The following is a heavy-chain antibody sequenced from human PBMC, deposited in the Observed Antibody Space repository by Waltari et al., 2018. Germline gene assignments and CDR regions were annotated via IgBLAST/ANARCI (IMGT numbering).Heavy chain of an antibody. J-gene: IGHJ6*03. Sequence: QVQLVESGGGVVQPGRSLRLSCAASGFTFSSYGMHWVRQAPGKGLEWVAVIWYDGSNKYYADSVKGRFTISRDNSKNMLYLQMNSLRAEDTAMYYCAKGYSSSWYEGYYYYYYMDVWGKGTTVTVTS. CDR3: AKGYSSSWYEGYYYYYYMDV. D-gene: IGHD6-13*01. V-gene: IGHV3-30*18. CDR2: IWYDGSNK. CDR1: GFTFSSYG.